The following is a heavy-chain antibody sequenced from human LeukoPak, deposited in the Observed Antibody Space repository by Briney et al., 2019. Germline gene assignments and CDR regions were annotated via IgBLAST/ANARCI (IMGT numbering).Heavy chain of an antibody. CDR3: ARVKIFDFWSGYSHNWFDP. V-gene: IGHV4-4*07. Sequence: PQTLPLTCTVSGGSISSYYWSWIPQPARNGLEWIGRIYTSGSTNYNPSLKSRVTMSVDTSKNQFSLKLSSVTAADTAVYYCARVKIFDFWSGYSHNWFDPWGQGTLVTVSS. J-gene: IGHJ5*02. CDR2: IYTSGST. D-gene: IGHD3-3*01. CDR1: GGSISSYY.